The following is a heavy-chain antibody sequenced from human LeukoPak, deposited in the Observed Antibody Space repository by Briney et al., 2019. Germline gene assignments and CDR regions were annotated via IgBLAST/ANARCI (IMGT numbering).Heavy chain of an antibody. Sequence: GGSLRLSCAVSGITLSNYGMSWVRQTPGKGLECVAGISDSGGRTKYADSVKGRFTISRDNSKNTLYLQMNSLRAEDTAVYFCAKRGAVIRVILVGFHKEAYYFDSWGQGALVTVSS. CDR2: ISDSGGRT. CDR1: GITLSNYG. D-gene: IGHD3-22*01. V-gene: IGHV3-23*01. CDR3: AKRGAVIRVILVGFHKEAYYFDS. J-gene: IGHJ4*02.